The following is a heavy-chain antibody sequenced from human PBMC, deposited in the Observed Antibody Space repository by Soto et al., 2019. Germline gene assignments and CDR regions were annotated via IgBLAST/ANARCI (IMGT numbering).Heavy chain of an antibody. CDR3: ARGRTVSSIGPLLV. CDR1: GYNFFDYG. D-gene: IGHD1-1*01. Sequence: QIQLVQSGAEVKKPGASVKVSCKASGYNFFDYGVSWVRQAPGQGLEWMGWVSPKSGNKDNARKVESRVTRTTDTSTRTAYMELRGLRSDDTAAYYCARGRTVSSIGPLLVWGQGTLVSVSS. CDR2: VSPKSGNK. V-gene: IGHV1-18*01. J-gene: IGHJ1*01.